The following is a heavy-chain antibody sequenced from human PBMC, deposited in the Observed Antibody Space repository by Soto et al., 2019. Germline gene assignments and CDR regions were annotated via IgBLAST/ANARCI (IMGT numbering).Heavy chain of an antibody. D-gene: IGHD5-18*01. V-gene: IGHV1-69*12. Sequence: QVQLVQSGAEVKKPGPSVKVSCKASGGTFSSYAISWVRQAPGQGLEWMGGIIPIFGTANYAQKFQGRVMINAVESTSTAYMELSRLRYEDTAVYYCARDRGTAMVKGNWFDPWGQATLVTVSS. CDR1: GGTFSSYA. J-gene: IGHJ5*02. CDR3: ARDRGTAMVKGNWFDP. CDR2: IIPIFGTA.